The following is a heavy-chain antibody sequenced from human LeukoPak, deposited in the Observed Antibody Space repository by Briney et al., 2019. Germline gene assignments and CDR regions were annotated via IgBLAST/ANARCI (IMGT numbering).Heavy chain of an antibody. V-gene: IGHV3-74*03. CDR2: INRDGGIT. J-gene: IGHJ4*02. CDR1: GFKFNNYW. CDR3: ISDSEGRSGGDY. D-gene: IGHD3-10*01. Sequence: PGDSLRLSCAASGFKFNNYWMHWVRQVPGKGLVWVSRINRDGGITTYADSVKGRFTISRDNAKNMLYLQLNSLRAEDTAVYYCISDSEGRSGGDYWGQGTLVTVSP.